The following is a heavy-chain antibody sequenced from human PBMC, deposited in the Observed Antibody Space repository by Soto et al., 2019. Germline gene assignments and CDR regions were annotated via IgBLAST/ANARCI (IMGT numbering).Heavy chain of an antibody. CDR3: ARDGGVGENHYFDY. J-gene: IGHJ4*02. D-gene: IGHD3-16*01. Sequence: QVQLVQSGAEVKKPGSSVKVSCKASGGTFSSYTISWVRQAPGQGLEWMGRIIPILGIANYAQKFQGRVTITADKSTSTAYMELSSLRSEDTAVYYCARDGGVGENHYFDYWGQGTLVTVSS. V-gene: IGHV1-69*08. CDR2: IIPILGIA. CDR1: GGTFSSYT.